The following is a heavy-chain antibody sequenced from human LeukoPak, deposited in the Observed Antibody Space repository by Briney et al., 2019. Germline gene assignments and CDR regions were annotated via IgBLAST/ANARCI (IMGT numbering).Heavy chain of an antibody. V-gene: IGHV3-7*01. CDR2: IKQDGSEK. J-gene: IGHJ6*02. CDR3: ARGEVATTYYYGMDV. CDR1: GFTFSSYW. D-gene: IGHD5-12*01. Sequence: GGSLRLSCAASGFTFSSYWMSWVRQAPGKGLEWVANIKQDGSEKYYVDSVKGRFTISRDNAKNSLYLQMNSLRADDTAVYYCARGEVATTYYYGMDVWGQGTTVTVSS.